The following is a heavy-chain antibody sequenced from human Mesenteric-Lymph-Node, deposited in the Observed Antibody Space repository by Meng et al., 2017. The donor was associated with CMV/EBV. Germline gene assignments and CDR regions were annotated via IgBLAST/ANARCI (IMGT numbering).Heavy chain of an antibody. CDR2: IWYDGSHK. J-gene: IGHJ6*02. CDR3: AKDFAAVDPRYHFYGMGV. CDR1: GISFSNYG. Sequence: GESLKISCAASGISFSNYGMHWVRQAPGKGLECVAVIWYDGSHKFYADSVKGRFTIARDDSKNTLYLQMNSLRAEDSAVYYCAKDFAAVDPRYHFYGMGVWGQGTTVTVSS. D-gene: IGHD6-13*01. V-gene: IGHV3-33*06.